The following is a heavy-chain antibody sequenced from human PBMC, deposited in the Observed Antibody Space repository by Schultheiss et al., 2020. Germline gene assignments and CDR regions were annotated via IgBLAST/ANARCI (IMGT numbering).Heavy chain of an antibody. D-gene: IGHD2-8*02. J-gene: IGHJ5*01. V-gene: IGHV4-61*03. CDR2: ISHRGNT. Sequence: GSLRLSCTVSGGSISSGGYYWSWIRQHPGKGLEWIGYISHRGNTNYNPSLSSRVTIALDTSKSHFSLRLRSVTSADTAVYYCASLRLGPTGRENWFDSWGQGTLVTVSS. CDR1: GGSISSGGYY. CDR3: ASLRLGPTGRENWFDS.